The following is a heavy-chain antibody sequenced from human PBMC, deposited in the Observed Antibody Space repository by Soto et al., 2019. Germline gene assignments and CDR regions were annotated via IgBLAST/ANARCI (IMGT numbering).Heavy chain of an antibody. Sequence: EVQLLESGGGLIQPGGSQRLSCAASGFTFSGYCMTWVRQAPGKGLEWVSGIIGSGASTYYADAVKGRFTISRDTSKNTVYLQMNNLRAEDTAVYYCAKNRASSSYSGMDVWGQGTTVTVSS. CDR2: IIGSGAST. J-gene: IGHJ6*02. CDR3: AKNRASSSYSGMDV. V-gene: IGHV3-23*01. D-gene: IGHD2-21*01. CDR1: GFTFSGYC.